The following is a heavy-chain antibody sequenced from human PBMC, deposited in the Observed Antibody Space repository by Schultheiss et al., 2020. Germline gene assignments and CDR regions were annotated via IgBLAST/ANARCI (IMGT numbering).Heavy chain of an antibody. Sequence: SATLSLTCAVYGGSFSGYYWSWIRQPPGKGLEWIGEINHSGSTNYNPSLKSRVTISVDTSKNQFSLKLSSVTAADTAVYYCARRCLTGNVTFDYWGQGTLVTGSS. D-gene: IGHD1-20*01. CDR2: INHSGST. V-gene: IGHV4-34*01. J-gene: IGHJ4*02. CDR3: ARRCLTGNVTFDY. CDR1: GGSFSGYY.